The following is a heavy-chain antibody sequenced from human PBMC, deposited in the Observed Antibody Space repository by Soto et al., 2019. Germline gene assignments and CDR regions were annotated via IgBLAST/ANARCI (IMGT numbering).Heavy chain of an antibody. J-gene: IGHJ3*02. Sequence: GGSLRLSCAASGFTFSSYSMNWVRQAPGKGLEWVSSISSSSSYIYYADSVKGRFTISRDNAKNSLYLQMNSLRAEDTAVYYCARDLGPEYCSSTSCYQNAFDIWGQGTMATVSS. CDR3: ARDLGPEYCSSTSCYQNAFDI. CDR1: GFTFSSYS. CDR2: ISSSSSYI. V-gene: IGHV3-21*01. D-gene: IGHD2-2*01.